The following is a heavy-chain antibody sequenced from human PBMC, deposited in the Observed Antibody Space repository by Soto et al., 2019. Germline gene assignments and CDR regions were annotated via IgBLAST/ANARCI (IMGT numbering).Heavy chain of an antibody. CDR2: IYYSGST. CDR3: ASRGVDIVATTRDYYYGMDV. D-gene: IGHD5-12*01. V-gene: IGHV4-59*01. J-gene: IGHJ6*02. Sequence: SETLSLTCTVSGGSIRSYYWSWVRQPPGKGLEWIGYIYYSGSTNYNPSLKSRVTISVDTSKNQFSLKLSSVTAADTAVYYCASRGVDIVATTRDYYYGMDVWGQGTTVTVSS. CDR1: GGSIRSYY.